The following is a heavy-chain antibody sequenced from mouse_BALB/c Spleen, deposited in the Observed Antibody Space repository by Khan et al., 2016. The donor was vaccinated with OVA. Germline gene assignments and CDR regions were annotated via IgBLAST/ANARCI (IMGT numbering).Heavy chain of an antibody. J-gene: IGHJ4*01. CDR1: GYSFTDYS. CDR3: ATSNPFYAMDY. V-gene: IGHV9-2-1*01. D-gene: IGHD4-1*01. Sequence: QVPLQQSGPELKKPGETVKISCKASGYSFTDYSMHWVKQAPGEGLKWMGWINTETGEPTYADDFKGRFAFSLETSVSTAYLKIHKLKNEDTSTYFCATSNPFYAMDYWGQGTSGTVSS. CDR2: INTETGEP.